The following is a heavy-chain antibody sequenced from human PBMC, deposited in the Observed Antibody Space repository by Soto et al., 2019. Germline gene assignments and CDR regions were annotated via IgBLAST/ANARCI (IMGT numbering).Heavy chain of an antibody. CDR1: GGSISGDYYH. Sequence: QVQLQQSGPGLVKPSQTLSLTCTVSGGSISGDYYHWTWIRQSPGKGLEWIGYIHFSGSVLYNPTIKSRPTISVDTSNNQFSLHLMSVTAADTAVYFCAREDDGGDRDYYGLDVWGQGTTVTVSS. D-gene: IGHD2-21*02. J-gene: IGHJ6*02. V-gene: IGHV4-30-4*08. CDR3: AREDDGGDRDYYGLDV. CDR2: IHFSGSV.